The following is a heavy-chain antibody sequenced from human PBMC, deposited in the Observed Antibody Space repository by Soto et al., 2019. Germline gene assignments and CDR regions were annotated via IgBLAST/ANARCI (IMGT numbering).Heavy chain of an antibody. V-gene: IGHV1-69*01. CDR3: ARSQGSSTSLEIYYYYYYGMDV. CDR2: IIPIPGTA. Sequence: QVQLVQSGAEVKKPGSSVKVSCKASGGTFGSYAISWVRQAPGQGLEWMGGIIPIPGTANYAQKFQGRVTIAADEYTSTAEVEGSSLRSEDTAVYYCARSQGSSTSLEIYYYYYYGMDVWGQGTTVTVSS. D-gene: IGHD2-2*01. CDR1: GGTFGSYA. J-gene: IGHJ6*02.